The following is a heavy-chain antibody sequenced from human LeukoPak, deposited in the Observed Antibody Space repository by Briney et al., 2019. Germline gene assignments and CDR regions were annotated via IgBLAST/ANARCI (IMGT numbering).Heavy chain of an antibody. CDR3: ARDGCSGGSCYFDY. CDR2: INPNSGGT. V-gene: IGHV1-2*06. J-gene: IGHJ4*02. Sequence: ASVKVSCKASGYTFTGYYMHWVRQAPGQGLEWMGRINPNSGGTNYAQKLQGRVTMTTDTSTSTAYMELRSLRSDDTAVYYCARDGCSGGSCYFDYWGQGTLVTVSS. D-gene: IGHD2-15*01. CDR1: GYTFTGYY.